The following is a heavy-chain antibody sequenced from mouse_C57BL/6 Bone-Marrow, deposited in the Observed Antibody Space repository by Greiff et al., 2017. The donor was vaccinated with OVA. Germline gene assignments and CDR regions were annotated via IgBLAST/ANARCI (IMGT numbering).Heavy chain of an antibody. J-gene: IGHJ1*03. D-gene: IGHD1-1*01. CDR2: INPNNGGT. V-gene: IGHV1-22*01. Sequence: VQLQQSGPELVKPGASVKMSCKASGYTFTDYNMHWVKQSHGKSLEWIGYINPNNGGTSYNQKFKGKATLTVNKSSSTAYMELRSLTSEDSAVYNCAREKRYGSSPYWDFDVWGTGTTVTVSS. CDR3: AREKRYGSSPYWDFDV. CDR1: GYTFTDYN.